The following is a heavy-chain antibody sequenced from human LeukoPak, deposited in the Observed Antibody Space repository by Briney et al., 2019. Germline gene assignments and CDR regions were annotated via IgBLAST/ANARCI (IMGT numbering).Heavy chain of an antibody. D-gene: IGHD1-26*01. CDR3: ARSSIRSGSYRFLYFDY. J-gene: IGHJ4*02. CDR1: GFTFSSYS. V-gene: IGHV3-21*01. Sequence: GGSLRLSCAASGFTFSSYSMNWVRQAPGKGLEWVSSISSSSSYIYYADSVEGRFTISRDNAKNSLYLQMNSLRAEDTAVYYCARSSIRSGSYRFLYFDYWGQGTLVTVSS. CDR2: ISSSSSYI.